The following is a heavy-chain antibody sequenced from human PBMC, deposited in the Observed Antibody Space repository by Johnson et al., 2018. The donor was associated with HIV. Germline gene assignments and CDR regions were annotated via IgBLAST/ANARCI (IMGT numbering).Heavy chain of an antibody. Sequence: VQLVESGGGLVQPGGSLRLSCAASGFSVSSNYMTWVRQAPGKGLEWVSVIYSGGTTWYADSVKGRFTISRDNSRDTVHLQMNSLRSEDTAVYYWASRGREIVAAGILGAFDIWGQGTMVTVSS. J-gene: IGHJ3*02. CDR1: GFSVSSNY. V-gene: IGHV3-66*02. CDR3: ASRGREIVAAGILGAFDI. CDR2: IYSGGTT. D-gene: IGHD6-13*01.